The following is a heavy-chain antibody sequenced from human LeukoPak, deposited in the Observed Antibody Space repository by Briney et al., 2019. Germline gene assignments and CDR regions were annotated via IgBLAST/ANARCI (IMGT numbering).Heavy chain of an antibody. J-gene: IGHJ2*01. CDR3: ATRYGHYGWYFDL. CDR2: ISWNSASI. V-gene: IGHV3-9*01. CDR1: GFTLDDYG. Sequence: PGGSLRLACAAAGFTLDDYGMGWVRHAAGKGRGWGSVISWNSASIGYADSVKARFTISRDNAKHSLYLQMNSLRAEDTALYYCATRYGHYGWYFDLWGRGTLVTVSS. D-gene: IGHD4-17*01.